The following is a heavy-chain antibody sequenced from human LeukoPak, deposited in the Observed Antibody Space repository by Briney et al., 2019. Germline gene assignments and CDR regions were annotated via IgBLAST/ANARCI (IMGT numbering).Heavy chain of an antibody. J-gene: IGHJ4*02. CDR3: TTDPDYYDSSGYYYRTFDY. V-gene: IGHV3-15*01. CDR1: GFTFSNAW. Sequence: GGSLRLSCAASGFTFSNAWMSWVRQAPGKRLEWVGRIKSKTDGGTTDYAAPVKGRFTISRDDSKNTLYLQMNSLKTEDTAVYYCTTDPDYYDSSGYYYRTFDYWGQGTLVTVSS. D-gene: IGHD3-22*01. CDR2: IKSKTDGGTT.